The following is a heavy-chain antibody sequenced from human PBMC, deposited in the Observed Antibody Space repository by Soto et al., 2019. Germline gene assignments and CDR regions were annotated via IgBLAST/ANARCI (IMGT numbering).Heavy chain of an antibody. J-gene: IGHJ5*02. D-gene: IGHD3-22*01. CDR1: GGTFSSYA. Sequence: SVKVTCKASGGTFSSYAISWVRQAPGQGLEWMGGIIPIFGTANYAQKFQGRVTITADKSTSTAYMELSSLRSEDTAVYYCAEYYYDSSGYFNWFDPWGQGTLATVSS. V-gene: IGHV1-69*06. CDR3: AEYYYDSSGYFNWFDP. CDR2: IIPIFGTA.